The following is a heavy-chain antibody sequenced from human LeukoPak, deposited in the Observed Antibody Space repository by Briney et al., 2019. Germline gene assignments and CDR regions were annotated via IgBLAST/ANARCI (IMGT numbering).Heavy chain of an antibody. V-gene: IGHV1-58*02. D-gene: IGHD3-9*01. CDR3: AAELGILTGYYHYCMDV. Sequence: GASVKVSCKASGFTFTSSAMQWVRQARGQRLEWIGWIVVGSGNTNYAQKFQERVTITRDMSTSTAYMELSSLRSEDTAVYYCAAELGILTGYYHYCMDVWAKGPRSPSP. CDR1: GFTFTSSA. CDR2: IVVGSGNT. J-gene: IGHJ6*02.